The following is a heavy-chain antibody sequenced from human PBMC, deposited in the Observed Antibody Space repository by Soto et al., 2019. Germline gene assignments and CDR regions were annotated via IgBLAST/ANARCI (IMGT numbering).Heavy chain of an antibody. D-gene: IGHD2-2*01. CDR3: AGGIVVVPAAYYYYYMDV. CDR2: INHSGST. Sequence: KPSETLSLTCAVYGGSFSGYYWSWIRQPPGKGLEWIGEINHSGSTNYNPSLKSRVTISVDTSKNQFSLKLSSVTAADTAVYYCAGGIVVVPAAYYYYYMDVWGKGTTVTVSS. J-gene: IGHJ6*03. CDR1: GGSFSGYY. V-gene: IGHV4-34*01.